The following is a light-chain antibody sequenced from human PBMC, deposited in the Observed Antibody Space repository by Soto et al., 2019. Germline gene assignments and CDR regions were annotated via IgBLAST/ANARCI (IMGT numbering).Light chain of an antibody. V-gene: IGKV3-15*01. J-gene: IGKJ4*01. CDR3: QRYNNWPLT. CDR2: GAS. Sequence: EIVMTQSPATLSVSPGERATLSCRASQSVSSNLAWYQEKPGQAPRLLIYGASTRAAGIPARFSGSGSGTEFTLTISSLQSEDFAVYYCQRYNNWPLTFGGGTKVEIK. CDR1: QSVSSN.